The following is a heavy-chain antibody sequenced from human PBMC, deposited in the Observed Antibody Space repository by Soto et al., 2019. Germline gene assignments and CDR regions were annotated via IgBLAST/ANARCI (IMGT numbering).Heavy chain of an antibody. CDR3: ARASYLDSSSPYHYYRLDV. D-gene: IGHD6-6*01. V-gene: IGHV1-69*13. CDR2: IIPIFGTA. J-gene: IGHJ6*02. CDR1: GGTFSSYA. Sequence: SVKVSCKASGGTFSSYAISWVRQAPGQGLEWMGGIIPIFGTANYAQKFQGRVTITADESTSTAYMELSSLRSEDTAVYYCARASYLDSSSPYHYYRLDVWGQGTTVTVSS.